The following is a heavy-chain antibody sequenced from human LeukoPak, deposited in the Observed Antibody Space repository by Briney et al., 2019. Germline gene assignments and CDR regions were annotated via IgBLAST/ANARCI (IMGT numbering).Heavy chain of an antibody. J-gene: IGHJ4*02. CDR2: FEPEDGEP. CDR1: GNSLSETS. V-gene: IGHV1-24*01. D-gene: IGHD1-26*01. CDR3: ATADKWEPLDY. Sequence: ASVKVSCKVSGNSLSETSIHWVRQARGQWLEWMGGFEPEDGEPIFAQRFQGRFSMSEDTSTDTAYMELSSLTLEDTAVYYCATADKWEPLDYWGQGTLVTVSS.